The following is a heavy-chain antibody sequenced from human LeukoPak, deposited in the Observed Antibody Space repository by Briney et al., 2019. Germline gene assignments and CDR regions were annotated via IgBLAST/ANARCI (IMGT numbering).Heavy chain of an antibody. J-gene: IGHJ4*02. D-gene: IGHD4-17*01. CDR3: ARRHYDDYNVDAGFDY. CDR2: INPNSGGT. Sequence: GASVKVSCNASGYTFIGYYMYWVRQAPGQGLEWMGWINPNSGGTNSAQKFQGRVTMTRDTSISTAYLELSGLRSDDTAVYYCARRHYDDYNVDAGFDYWGQGTLVTVSS. CDR1: GYTFIGYY. V-gene: IGHV1-2*02.